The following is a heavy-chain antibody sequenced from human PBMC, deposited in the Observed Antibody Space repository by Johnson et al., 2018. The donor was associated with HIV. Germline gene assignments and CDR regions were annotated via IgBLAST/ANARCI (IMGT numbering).Heavy chain of an antibody. CDR2: IWYDGSNV. CDR1: GFTFSSYG. J-gene: IGHJ3*02. Sequence: QVQLVESGGGVVQPGGSLRLSCAASGFTFSSYGMHWVRQAPGKGLEWVAAIWYDGSNVYYADSVRGRITVSRDDSKNTLFLQMNTLRAEDTAVYYCARVYDYDSSGIGAFDICGQGTMVTVSS. CDR3: ARVYDYDSSGIGAFDI. V-gene: IGHV3-33*01. D-gene: IGHD3-22*01.